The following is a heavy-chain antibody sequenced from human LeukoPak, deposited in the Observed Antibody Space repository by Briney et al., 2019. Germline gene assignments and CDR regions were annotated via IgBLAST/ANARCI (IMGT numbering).Heavy chain of an antibody. CDR3: ARDSPLGWNFDL. J-gene: IGHJ2*01. Sequence: SETLSLTCAVYGGSFSGYYWSWIRQPPGKGLEWIGEINHSGSTNYNPSLKSRVTISVDTSKNQFSLKLSSVTAADTAVYYCARDSPLGWNFDLWGRGTLVTVSS. V-gene: IGHV4-34*01. CDR1: GGSFSGYY. CDR2: INHSGST. D-gene: IGHD7-27*01.